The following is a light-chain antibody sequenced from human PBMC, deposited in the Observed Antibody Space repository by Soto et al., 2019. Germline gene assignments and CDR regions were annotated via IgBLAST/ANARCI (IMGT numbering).Light chain of an antibody. J-gene: IGLJ1*01. V-gene: IGLV2-11*01. Sequence: QSALTQPRSVSGSPGQSVTISCTGTSSDVGGYNYVSWYQQHPGKAPKLMIYDVSKRPSGVPDRFSGSKSGNTASLTISVLHSADEAASFCSSYAGSYYVFGTGTKLT. CDR2: DVS. CDR3: SSYAGSYYV. CDR1: SSDVGGYNY.